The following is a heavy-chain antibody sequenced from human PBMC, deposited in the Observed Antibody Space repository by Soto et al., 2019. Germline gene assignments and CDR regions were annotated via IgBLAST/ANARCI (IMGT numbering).Heavy chain of an antibody. V-gene: IGHV1-69*02. Sequence: QVQLVQSGAEVKKPGSSVKVSCKASGGTFSSYTISWVRQAPGQGLEWMGRIIPILGIANYAQKFQGRVTLTADKSTSTAYMERSSLRSEDTAVYYCATLTEYSSSSGPDYWGQGTLVTVSS. CDR1: GGTFSSYT. D-gene: IGHD6-6*01. CDR3: ATLTEYSSSSGPDY. CDR2: IIPILGIA. J-gene: IGHJ4*02.